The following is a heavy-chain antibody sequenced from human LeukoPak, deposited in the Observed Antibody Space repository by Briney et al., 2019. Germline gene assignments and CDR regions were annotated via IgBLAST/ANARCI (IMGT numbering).Heavy chain of an antibody. CDR2: ISAYNGNT. D-gene: IGHD3-3*01. J-gene: IGHJ5*02. Sequence: ASVKVSCKASGYTFTSYGISWVRQAPGQGLEWMGWISAYNGNTNYAQKLRGRVTMTTDTSTSTAYMELRSLRSDDTAVYYCARDLTEITIFGDVRGWFDPWGQGTLVTVSS. CDR3: ARDLTEITIFGDVRGWFDP. CDR1: GYTFTSYG. V-gene: IGHV1-18*01.